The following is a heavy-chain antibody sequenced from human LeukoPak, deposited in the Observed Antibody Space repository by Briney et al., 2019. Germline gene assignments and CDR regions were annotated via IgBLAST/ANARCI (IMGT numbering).Heavy chain of an antibody. CDR2: IGGSGDST. D-gene: IGHD4-23*01. CDR1: GFTFSSYA. V-gene: IGHV3-23*01. J-gene: IGHJ3*02. Sequence: GGSLRLSCAASGFTFSSYAMSWVRQAPGRGLEWVSAIGGSGDSTYYADSVKGRFTISRDNSKNTLYLQMNSLRAEDTAVYYCAKDDYGGNPGAFDSWGQGTMVTVSS. CDR3: AKDDYGGNPGAFDS.